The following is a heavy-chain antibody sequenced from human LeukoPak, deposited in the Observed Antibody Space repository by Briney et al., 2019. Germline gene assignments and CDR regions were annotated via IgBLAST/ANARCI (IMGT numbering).Heavy chain of an antibody. V-gene: IGHV4-34*01. CDR2: INHSGST. CDR3: ARAPCSSTSCYSIWFDL. Sequence: SETLSLTCAVYGGSFSGYYWSWIRQPPGKGLEWIGEINHSGSTNYNPSLKSRVTISVDTSKNQFSLKLSSVAAADTAVYYCARAPCSSTSCYSIWFDLWGQGTLVTVSS. D-gene: IGHD2-2*01. CDR1: GGSFSGYY. J-gene: IGHJ5*02.